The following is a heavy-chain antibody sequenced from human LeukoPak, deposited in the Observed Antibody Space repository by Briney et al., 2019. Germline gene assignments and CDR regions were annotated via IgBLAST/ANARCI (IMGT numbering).Heavy chain of an antibody. Sequence: SGTLSLTFPVYGWAFSGYLWSWLRQPPRKGGGGIGENNHSGSTNYNPSLKSRVTISVDTSKNQFSLKLSSVTAAETAVYYCASLGYYGSGSYYHWGQGTLVTVSS. V-gene: IGHV4-34*01. CDR2: NNHSGST. CDR3: ASLGYYGSGSYYH. D-gene: IGHD3-10*01. CDR1: GWAFSGYL. J-gene: IGHJ5*02.